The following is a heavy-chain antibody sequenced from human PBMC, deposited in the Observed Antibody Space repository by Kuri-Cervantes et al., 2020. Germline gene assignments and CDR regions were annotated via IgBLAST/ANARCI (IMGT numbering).Heavy chain of an antibody. Sequence: ASVKVSCKASGYTFTSYYMHWVRQAPGQGLEWMGIINPSGGSTSHAQKFQGRVTMTRDTSTSTVYMELNSLKSEDTAVYYCARTNVDTAMVTYYYFDYWGQGTLVTVSS. V-gene: IGHV1-46*01. CDR1: GYTFTSYY. J-gene: IGHJ4*02. CDR3: ARTNVDTAMVTYYYFDY. CDR2: INPSGGST. D-gene: IGHD5-18*01.